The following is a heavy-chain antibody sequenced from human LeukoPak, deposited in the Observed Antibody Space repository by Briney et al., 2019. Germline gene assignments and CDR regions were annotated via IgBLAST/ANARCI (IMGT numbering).Heavy chain of an antibody. CDR1: GGSISSYY. V-gene: IGHV4-59*01. CDR2: IYYSGST. CDR3: ARGGGGYCSSTSCYVDWFDP. Sequence: SETLSLTCTVSGGSISSYYWSWIRQPPGTGLEWIGYIYYSGSTNYNPSLKSRVTISVDTSKNQFSLKLSSVTAADTAVYYCARGGGGYCSSTSCYVDWFDPWGQGTLVTVSS. J-gene: IGHJ5*02. D-gene: IGHD2-2*01.